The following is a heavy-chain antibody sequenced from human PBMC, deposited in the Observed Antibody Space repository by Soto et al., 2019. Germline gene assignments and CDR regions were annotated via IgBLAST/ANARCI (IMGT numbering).Heavy chain of an antibody. CDR3: AKESMSVAVSASRVYGMDV. Sequence: DVQVVESGGGLVQRGGSLRLSCAGSGLTFSNYAMTWVRQAPGKGLEWVSTTRSNGEYTYYADSVKGRFTVSRDNSQNALFLEMSSLRAEDTAVYYCAKESMSVAVSASRVYGMDVWGQGTTVTVSS. CDR2: TRSNGEYT. D-gene: IGHD6-6*01. CDR1: GLTFSNYA. J-gene: IGHJ6*02. V-gene: IGHV3-23*04.